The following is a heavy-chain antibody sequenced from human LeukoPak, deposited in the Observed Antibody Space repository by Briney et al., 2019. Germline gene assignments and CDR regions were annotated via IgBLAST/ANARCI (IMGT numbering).Heavy chain of an antibody. CDR1: GGSISSSSYY. V-gene: IGHV4-39*07. CDR3: ARDLSQWLVPYYFDY. Sequence: SETLSLTCTVSGGSISSSSYYWGWIRQPPGKGLEWIGSIYYSGSTYYNPSLKSRVTISVDTSKNQFSLKLSSVTAADTAVYYCARDLSQWLVPYYFDYWGQGTLVTVSS. CDR2: IYYSGST. J-gene: IGHJ4*02. D-gene: IGHD6-19*01.